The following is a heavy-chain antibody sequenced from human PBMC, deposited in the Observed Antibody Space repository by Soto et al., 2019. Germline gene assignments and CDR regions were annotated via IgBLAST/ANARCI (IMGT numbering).Heavy chain of an antibody. Sequence: QVRLVQSGAEVREPGASLKLSCEVSGKIFTAQIIHWVRQARGQKFEWMGWIVAANGHTKHSQHFQGRVTITRDTSTNIVYMELTSLRSEDTGLYFCAAEVADSPYFASWGEGALVTVSS. CDR3: AAEVADSPYFAS. V-gene: IGHV1-3*01. CDR1: GKIFTAQI. J-gene: IGHJ4*02. D-gene: IGHD6-19*01. CDR2: IVAANGHT.